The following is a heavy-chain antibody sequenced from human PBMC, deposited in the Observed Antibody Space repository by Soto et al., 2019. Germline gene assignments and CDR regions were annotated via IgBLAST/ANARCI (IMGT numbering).Heavy chain of an antibody. CDR3: ATPPIVGVTRVYGMDV. CDR1: GGTFSSYA. V-gene: IGHV1-69*13. Sequence: GASVKVSCKASGGTFSSYAISWVRQAPGQGLEWMGGIIPIFGTANYAQKFQGRVTITADESTSTAYMELSSLRSEDTAVYYCATPPIVGVTRVYGMDVWGQGTTVTVSS. D-gene: IGHD1-26*01. J-gene: IGHJ6*02. CDR2: IIPIFGTA.